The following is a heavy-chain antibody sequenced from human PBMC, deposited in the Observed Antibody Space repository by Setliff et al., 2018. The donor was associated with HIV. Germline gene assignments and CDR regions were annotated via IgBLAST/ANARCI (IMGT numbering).Heavy chain of an antibody. CDR2: IYHAGNT. Sequence: KTSETLSLTCTVSGGSISSYYWTWIRQPPGKGLEWIGYIYHAGNTYYNPSLKSRVTISVDTSKNQFSLKLSSVTAADTAVYYCARGRGGYCSSTSCYRYYYYGMDVWGQGTTVTVSS. D-gene: IGHD2-2*01. V-gene: IGHV4-59*12. J-gene: IGHJ6*02. CDR3: ARGRGGYCSSTSCYRYYYYGMDV. CDR1: GGSISSYY.